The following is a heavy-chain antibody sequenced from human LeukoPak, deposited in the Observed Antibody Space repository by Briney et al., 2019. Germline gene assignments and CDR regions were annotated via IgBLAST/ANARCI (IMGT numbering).Heavy chain of an antibody. J-gene: IGHJ4*02. D-gene: IGHD3-22*01. CDR1: GDSISLSFYY. CDR2: VYYSGTT. V-gene: IGHV4-39*02. CDR3: ARRGHYYDSSGYYYYFDY. Sequence: SETLSLTCSVSGDSISLSFYYWGWIRQPPGKALEWIGSVYYSGTTSYNPSLKSRVTISVDMSKNHFSLRLRSVTAADTAVYYCARRGHYYDSSGYYYYFDYWGQGTLVTVSS.